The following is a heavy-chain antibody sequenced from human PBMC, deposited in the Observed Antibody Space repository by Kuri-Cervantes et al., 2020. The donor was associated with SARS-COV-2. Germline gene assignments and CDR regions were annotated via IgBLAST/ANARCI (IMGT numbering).Heavy chain of an antibody. CDR2: ISYDGSNK. CDR3: AKDWGYCSSTSSYDNWFDP. V-gene: IGHV3-30*18. J-gene: IGHJ5*02. D-gene: IGHD2-2*01. Sequence: GGSLRLSCAASGFTFSSYGMHWVRQAPGKGLEWVAVISYDGSNKYYADSVKGRFTISRDNSKNTLYLQMNSLRAEDTAVYYCAKDWGYCSSTSSYDNWFDPWGHGTLVTVSS. CDR1: GFTFSSYG.